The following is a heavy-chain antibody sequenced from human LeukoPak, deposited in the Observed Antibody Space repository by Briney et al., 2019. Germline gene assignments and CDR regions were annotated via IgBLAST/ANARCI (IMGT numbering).Heavy chain of an antibody. J-gene: IGHJ5*02. CDR3: ARGREDCSSTSCYGDWFDP. CDR2: IIPILGIA. D-gene: IGHD2-2*01. CDR1: GGTFSSYT. Sequence: ASVKVSCKASGGTFSSYTISWVRQAPGPGLEWMGRIIPILGIANYAQKFQGRVTFTADKSTSTAYMELSSLRSEDTAVYYCARGREDCSSTSCYGDWFDPWGQGTLVTVSS. V-gene: IGHV1-69*02.